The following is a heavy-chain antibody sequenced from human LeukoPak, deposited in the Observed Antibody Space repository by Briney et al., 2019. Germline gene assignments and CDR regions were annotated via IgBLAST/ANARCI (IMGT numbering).Heavy chain of an antibody. D-gene: IGHD3-22*01. J-gene: IGHJ4*02. V-gene: IGHV1-2*02. CDR1: GYTFTGYY. CDR2: INPNSGGT. CDR3: ARSYYYGSSGYYYADY. Sequence: ASVKVSCKASGYTFTGYYMHWVRQAPGQGLEWMGWINPNSGGTNYAQKFQGRVTMTRDTSISTAYMELSRLRSDDTAVYYCARSYYYGSSGYYYADYWGQGTLVTVSS.